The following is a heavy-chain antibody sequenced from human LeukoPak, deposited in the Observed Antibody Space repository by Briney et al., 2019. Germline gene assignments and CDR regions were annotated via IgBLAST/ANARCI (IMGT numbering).Heavy chain of an antibody. J-gene: IGHJ1*01. CDR1: GFTFDDYA. D-gene: IGHD3-22*01. Sequence: GGSLRLSCAASGFTFDDYAMHWVRQAPGKGLEWVSLISGDGGSTYYADSVKGRFTISRDNSKNSLYLQMNSLRTEDTALYYCAKAWQYYYDSSGYLHHWGQGTLVTVSS. CDR3: AKAWQYYYDSSGYLHH. V-gene: IGHV3-43*02. CDR2: ISGDGGST.